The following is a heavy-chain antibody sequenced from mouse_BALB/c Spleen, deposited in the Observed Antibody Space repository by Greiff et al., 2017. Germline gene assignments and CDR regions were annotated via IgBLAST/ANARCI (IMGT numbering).Heavy chain of an antibody. CDR3: AESGDNSWFAY. V-gene: IGHV1S81*02. CDR2: INPSNGRT. D-gene: IGHD1-3*01. J-gene: IGHJ3*01. Sequence: QVQLQQPGAELVKPGASVKLSCKASGYTFTSYWMHWVRQRPGQGLEWIGEINPSNGRTNYNEKFKSKTTLTVDNSSSTSYMQLSSLTDEDSAVYYCAESGDNSWFAYWGQGTLVTVSA. CDR1: GYTFTSYW.